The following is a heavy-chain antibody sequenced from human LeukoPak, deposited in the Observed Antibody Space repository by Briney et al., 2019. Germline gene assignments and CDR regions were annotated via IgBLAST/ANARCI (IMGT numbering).Heavy chain of an antibody. CDR3: ARDGTVTAGPFDP. CDR1: GITFSSFG. J-gene: IGHJ5*02. CDR2: IWYDGSNK. Sequence: GGSLRLSCAAPGITFSSFGMHWLRQAPGKGLEWVAFIWYDGSNKYYADSVKGRFTISRGNSKNTLYLQMNSLRVEDTAVYYCARDGTVTAGPFDPWGRGTLVTVSS. D-gene: IGHD4-11*01. V-gene: IGHV3-33*01.